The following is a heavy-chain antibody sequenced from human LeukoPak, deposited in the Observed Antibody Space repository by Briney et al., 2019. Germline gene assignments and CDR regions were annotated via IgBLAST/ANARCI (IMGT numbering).Heavy chain of an antibody. CDR3: AKEGRVTTVTTTGDYFDY. V-gene: IGHV3-30*18. D-gene: IGHD4-17*01. CDR2: ISYDGSNK. J-gene: IGHJ4*02. Sequence: GGSLRLSCAASGFTFSSYGMHWVRQAPGKGLERVAVISYDGSNKYYADSVKGRFTISRDNSKNTLYLQMNSLRAEDTAVYYCAKEGRVTTVTTTGDYFDYWGQGTLVTVSS. CDR1: GFTFSSYG.